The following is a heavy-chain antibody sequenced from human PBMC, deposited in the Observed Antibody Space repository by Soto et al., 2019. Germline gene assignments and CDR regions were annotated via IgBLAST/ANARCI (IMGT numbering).Heavy chain of an antibody. D-gene: IGHD6-19*01. CDR2: ISSSSSYI. Sequence: GGSLRLSCAASGFTFSSYSMNWVRQAPGKGLEWVSSISSSSSYIYYADSVKGRFTISRDNAKNSLYLQMNSLRAEDTAVYYCARDGRLGGIAVAGHYYWGQGTLVTVSS. CDR3: ARDGRLGGIAVAGHYY. CDR1: GFTFSSYS. V-gene: IGHV3-21*01. J-gene: IGHJ4*02.